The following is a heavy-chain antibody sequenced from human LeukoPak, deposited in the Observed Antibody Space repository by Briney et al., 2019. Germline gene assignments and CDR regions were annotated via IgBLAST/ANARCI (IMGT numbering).Heavy chain of an antibody. J-gene: IGHJ4*02. V-gene: IGHV1-24*01. CDR2: FDPEDGKT. Sequence: ASVKVSCKVSGYTLTELSMFWVRQAPGKGLEWMGSFDPEDGKTVYAQKFQGRVTMTEDTSTDTAYMELRSLRSDDTAVYYCARSSSDVLGSSYWDYWGQGTLVTVSS. D-gene: IGHD6-13*01. CDR1: GYTLTELS. CDR3: ARSSSDVLGSSYWDY.